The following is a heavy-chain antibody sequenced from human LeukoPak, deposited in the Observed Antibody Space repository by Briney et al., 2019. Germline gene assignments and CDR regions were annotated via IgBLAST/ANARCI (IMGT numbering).Heavy chain of an antibody. V-gene: IGHV3-23*01. D-gene: IGHD2-2*03. Sequence: GGSLRLSCAASGFTFSSYAMSWVRQAPGKGLEWVSAISGSGGSTYYADSVKGRFTISRDNSKNTLYLQMNSLRAEDTAVYYCAKDGGLWISAHWGDSWGRGTLVTVSS. CDR1: GFTFSSYA. CDR2: ISGSGGST. J-gene: IGHJ4*02. CDR3: AKDGGLWISAHWGDS.